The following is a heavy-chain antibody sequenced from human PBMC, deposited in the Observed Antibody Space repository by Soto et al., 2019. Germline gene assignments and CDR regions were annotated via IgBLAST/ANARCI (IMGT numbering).Heavy chain of an antibody. CDR1: GYAFTRYG. J-gene: IGHJ6*02. CDR3: AREGYCSSGSCALYYHDYFGMDV. Sequence: ASVKVSCKTSGYAFTRYGISWVRQAPGQGLEWMGWISTYNGNTNYAQKFQGRVSMTTDTSTNTAYMDLRSLTSGDTAVYYCAREGYCSSGSCALYYHDYFGMDVWGQGTAVTVSS. D-gene: IGHD2-15*01. V-gene: IGHV1-18*01. CDR2: ISTYNGNT.